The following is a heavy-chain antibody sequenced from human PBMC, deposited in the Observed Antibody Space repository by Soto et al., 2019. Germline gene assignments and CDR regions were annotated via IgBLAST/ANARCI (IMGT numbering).Heavy chain of an antibody. J-gene: IGHJ4*02. D-gene: IGHD4-4*01. V-gene: IGHV4-59*01. CDR1: GGSISSYY. Sequence: SETLSLTCTVSGGSISSYYWSWIRQPPGKGLEWIGYIYYSGSTNYNPSLKSRVTISVDTSKNQFSLKLSSVTAAVTAVYYCARFVGTTWTYYFDYWGQGTLVTVS. CDR2: IYYSGST. CDR3: ARFVGTTWTYYFDY.